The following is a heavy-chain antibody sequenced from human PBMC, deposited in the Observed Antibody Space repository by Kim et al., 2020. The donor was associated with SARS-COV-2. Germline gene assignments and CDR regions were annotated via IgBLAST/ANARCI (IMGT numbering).Heavy chain of an antibody. CDR3: VRGRSAIVATINAQFDY. J-gene: IGHJ4*02. CDR1: GGTFSSYA. V-gene: IGHV1-69*13. Sequence: SVKVSCKASGGTFSSYAISWVRQAPGQGLEWMGGIIPIFGTANYAQKFQGRVTITADESTSTAYMELSSLRSEDTAVYYCVRGRSAIVATINAQFDYWGQGTLVTVSS. D-gene: IGHD5-12*01. CDR2: IIPIFGTA.